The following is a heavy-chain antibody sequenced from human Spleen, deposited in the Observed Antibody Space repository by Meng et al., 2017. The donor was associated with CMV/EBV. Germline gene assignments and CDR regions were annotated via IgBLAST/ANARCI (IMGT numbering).Heavy chain of an antibody. D-gene: IGHD2-2*01. CDR3: ARDKGGLVVPAAKGGIDY. Sequence: GESLKISCAVSGFTVGNNYMNWVRQAPGKGLEWVSIIESGGNTYYTDSVKGRFTISRDNSNNTLFLQMNSLRAEDTAVYYCARDKGGLVVPAAKGGIDYWGQGTLVTVSS. V-gene: IGHV3-53*01. CDR2: IESGGNT. J-gene: IGHJ4*02. CDR1: GFTVGNNY.